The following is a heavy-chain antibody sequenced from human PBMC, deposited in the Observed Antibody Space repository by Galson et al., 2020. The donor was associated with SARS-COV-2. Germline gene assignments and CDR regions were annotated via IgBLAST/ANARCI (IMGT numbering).Heavy chain of an antibody. V-gene: IGHV4-34*01. Sequence: SETLSLTCAVYGGSFSGYYWSWIRQPPGKGLEWIGEINHSGSTNYNPSLKSRVTISVDTSKNQFSLKLSSVTAADTAVYYCARGRWSRLDYWGQGTLVTVSS. J-gene: IGHJ4*02. CDR2: INHSGST. D-gene: IGHD2-15*01. CDR1: GGSFSGYY. CDR3: ARGRWSRLDY.